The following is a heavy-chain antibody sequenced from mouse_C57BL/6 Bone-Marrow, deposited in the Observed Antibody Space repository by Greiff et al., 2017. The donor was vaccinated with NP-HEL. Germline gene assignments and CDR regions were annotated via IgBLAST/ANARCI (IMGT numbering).Heavy chain of an antibody. Sequence: EVKLVESGGGLVKPGGSLKLSCAASGFTFSDYGMHWVRQAPEKGLEWVAYISSGSSTIYYADTVKGRFTISRDNANNTLFLQMTSLRSEDTAMYYCARPSPIYYYGSAAWFAYWGQGTLVTVSA. V-gene: IGHV5-17*01. CDR1: GFTFSDYG. CDR2: ISSGSSTI. J-gene: IGHJ3*01. D-gene: IGHD1-1*01. CDR3: ARPSPIYYYGSAAWFAY.